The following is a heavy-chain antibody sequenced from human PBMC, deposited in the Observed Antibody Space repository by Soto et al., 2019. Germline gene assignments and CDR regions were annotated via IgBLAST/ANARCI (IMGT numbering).Heavy chain of an antibody. J-gene: IGHJ6*02. Sequence: QVQLVQSGAEVKKPGSSVKVSCKASGGTFSTYAISWVRQAPRQVLEWMGGIIPIFGTADYAQKFQGRVTITADESTSTAYMELSSLRSQDTAVYYCARHPGRPYYYYGMDVWGQGTTVTVSS. CDR3: ARHPGRPYYYYGMDV. D-gene: IGHD2-15*01. CDR2: IIPIFGTA. V-gene: IGHV1-69*12. CDR1: GGTFSTYA.